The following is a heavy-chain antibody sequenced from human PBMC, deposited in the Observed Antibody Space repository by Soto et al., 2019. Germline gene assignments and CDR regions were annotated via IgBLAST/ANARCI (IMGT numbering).Heavy chain of an antibody. CDR3: ARDRVGYCSSTSCYGRYYFDY. J-gene: IGHJ4*02. CDR1: GGSISSGGYY. Sequence: QVQLQESGPGLVKPSQTLSLTCTVSGGSISSGGYYWSWIRQHPGKGLEWIGYIYYSGSTYYNPSLKSRVTISVDTSKNQFSLKLSSVTAADTALYYCARDRVGYCSSTSCYGRYYFDYWGQGTLATVSS. CDR2: IYYSGST. V-gene: IGHV4-31*03. D-gene: IGHD2-2*01.